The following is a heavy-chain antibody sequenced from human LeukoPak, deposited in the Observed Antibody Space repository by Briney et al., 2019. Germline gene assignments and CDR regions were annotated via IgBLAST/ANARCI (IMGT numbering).Heavy chain of an antibody. D-gene: IGHD2-2*02. V-gene: IGHV4-39*01. J-gene: IGHJ4*02. CDR1: GGSISSSSYY. Sequence: SETLSLTCTVSGGSISSSSYYWGWIRQPPGKGLEWIGSIYYSGSTYYNPSLKSRVTISVDTSKNQFSLKLSSVTAADTAVYYCARHRGGIVVVPAAIEYWGQGTLVTVSS. CDR3: ARHRGGIVVVPAAIEY. CDR2: IYYSGST.